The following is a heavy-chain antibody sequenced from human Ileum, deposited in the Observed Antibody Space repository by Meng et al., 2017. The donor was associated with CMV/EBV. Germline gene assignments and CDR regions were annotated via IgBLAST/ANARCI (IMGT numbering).Heavy chain of an antibody. D-gene: IGHD1-14*01. V-gene: IGHV1-2*02. Sequence: ASVKVSCKASGYTFIDYYMHWVRQAPGQGLEWMGWINPNSGGTNFAQKFQGRVTMTRDTSISTAYMELSRLRSDDTAVYYCARVTPPAHYYYYGMDVWSQGTTVTVSS. CDR1: GYTFIDYY. CDR2: INPNSGGT. J-gene: IGHJ6*02. CDR3: ARVTPPAHYYYYGMDV.